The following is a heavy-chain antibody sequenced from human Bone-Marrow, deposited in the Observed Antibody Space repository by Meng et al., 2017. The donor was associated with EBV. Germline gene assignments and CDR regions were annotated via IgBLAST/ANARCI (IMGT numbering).Heavy chain of an antibody. CDR2: INHSGST. CDR3: ARVRSVATITLFDY. D-gene: IGHD5-24*01. V-gene: IGHV4-34*01. CDR1: GGSFSGYY. Sequence: QVSLQHWGSGLLKPSETPSLTCAGYGGSFSGYYWSWIRQPPGKGLEWIGEINHSGSTNYNPSLKSRVTISVDTSKNQFSLKLSSVTAADTAAYYCARVRSVATITLFDYWGQGTLVTVSS. J-gene: IGHJ4*02.